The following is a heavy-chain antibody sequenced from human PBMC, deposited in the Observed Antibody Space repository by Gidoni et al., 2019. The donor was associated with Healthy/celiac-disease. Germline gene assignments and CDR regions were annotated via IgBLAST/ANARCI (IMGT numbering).Heavy chain of an antibody. Sequence: EVQLVESGGGLVQPGRSLRLSCAASGFTFDDYALHWVRQAPGKGLEWVSGISWNRGSIGYADSVKGRFTISRDNAKNSLYLQMNSLRAEDTALYYCAKDIAAGGRHIVVVTRNPYFDYWGQGTLVTVSS. CDR3: AKDIAAGGRHIVVVTRNPYFDY. J-gene: IGHJ4*02. CDR2: ISWNRGSI. CDR1: GFTFDDYA. V-gene: IGHV3-9*01. D-gene: IGHD2-21*02.